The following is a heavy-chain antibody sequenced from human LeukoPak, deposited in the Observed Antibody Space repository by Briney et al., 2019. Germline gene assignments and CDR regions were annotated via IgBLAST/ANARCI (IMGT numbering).Heavy chain of an antibody. V-gene: IGHV1-18*01. CDR3: ARDKSMAYFDY. CDR2: ISAYNGNT. J-gene: IGHJ4*02. CDR1: GYTFTGYG. Sequence: AASVKVSCKASGYTFTGYGISWVRQAPGQGLEWMGWISAYNGNTNYAQKLQGRVTMTTDTSTSTAYMELRSLRSDDTAVYYCARDKSMAYFDYWGQGTLVTVSS. D-gene: IGHD5-24*01.